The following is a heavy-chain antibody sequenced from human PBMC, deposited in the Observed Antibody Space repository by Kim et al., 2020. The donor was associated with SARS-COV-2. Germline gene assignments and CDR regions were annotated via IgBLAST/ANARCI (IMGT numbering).Heavy chain of an antibody. CDR1: GFTFSDYY. CDR3: ARNLGWFGELFPGV. V-gene: IGHV3-11*01. D-gene: IGHD3-10*01. Sequence: GGSLRLSCAASGFTFSDYYMSWIRQAPGKGLEWVSYISSSGSTIYYADSVKGRFTISRGNAKNSLYLQMNSLRAEDTAVYYCARNLGWFGELFPGVWGQGTLVTVSS. J-gene: IGHJ4*02. CDR2: ISSSGSTI.